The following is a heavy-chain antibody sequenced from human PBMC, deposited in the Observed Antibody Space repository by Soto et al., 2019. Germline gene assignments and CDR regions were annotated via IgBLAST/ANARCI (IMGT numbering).Heavy chain of an antibody. CDR3: ARDMRDYGANFAY. D-gene: IGHD4-17*01. CDR2: ISSSSSTI. J-gene: IGHJ4*02. CDR1: GFTFSSYS. V-gene: IGHV3-48*01. Sequence: GGSLRLSCAASGFTFSSYSMNWVRQAAGKGLEWVSYISSSSSTIYYADSVKGRFTISRDNAKNSLYLQMNSLRAEDTAVYYCARDMRDYGANFAYWGQGTLVTVSS.